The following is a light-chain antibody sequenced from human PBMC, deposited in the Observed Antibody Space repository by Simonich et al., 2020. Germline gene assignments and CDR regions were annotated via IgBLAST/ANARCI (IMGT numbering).Light chain of an antibody. J-gene: IGLJ1*01. CDR2: EGR. Sequence: QSALTQPRSVSGSPGQSVTISCTGTSSDVGGYNYVSWYQQHPGKAPKLMIYEGRKRTSGVSNRFSGSKSGNTASLTISGLQAEDEADYYCCSYAGSSTFVFGTGTKVTVL. CDR1: SSDVGGYNY. CDR3: CSYAGSSTFV. V-gene: IGLV2-23*03.